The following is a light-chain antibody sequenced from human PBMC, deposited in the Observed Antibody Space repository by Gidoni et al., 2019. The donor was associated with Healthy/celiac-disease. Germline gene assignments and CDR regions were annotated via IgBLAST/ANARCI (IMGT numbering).Light chain of an antibody. CDR3: QQLNSYPLT. Sequence: DIQLTQSPSFLSASVGDRVTITCRASKGISSYLAWYQQKPGKAHKLLIYAASTLQSGVPSRFSGSGSGTEFTLTISSVQPEDFATYYCQQLNSYPLTFXGXTKVEIK. CDR1: KGISSY. V-gene: IGKV1-9*01. CDR2: AAS. J-gene: IGKJ4*01.